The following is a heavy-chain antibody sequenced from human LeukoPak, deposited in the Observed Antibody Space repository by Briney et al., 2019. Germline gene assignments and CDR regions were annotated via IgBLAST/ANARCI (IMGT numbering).Heavy chain of an antibody. CDR3: AKRWDSTWSYFDL. Sequence: PGGSLRLSCVASGFTFTRSAMHWVRQAPGEGLEWVAFIQDDGPNKNHADSVKGRFTISRDDSQNTLYLQMNSLTVEDTAVYYCAKRWDSTWSYFDLWGQGTLVTVSS. J-gene: IGHJ4*02. V-gene: IGHV3-30*02. CDR2: IQDDGPNK. D-gene: IGHD1-26*01. CDR1: GFTFTRSA.